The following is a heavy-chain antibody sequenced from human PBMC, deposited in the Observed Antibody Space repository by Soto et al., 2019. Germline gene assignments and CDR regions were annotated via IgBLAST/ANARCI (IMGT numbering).Heavy chain of an antibody. CDR3: AKDMRPDGVWDFGH. D-gene: IGHD4-17*01. V-gene: IGHV3-23*01. CDR2: VGQDGAP. CDR1: GFTFSTYT. Sequence: EVQLLESGGGLVQPGGSLRLSCAASGFTFSTYTMAWVRQAPGRGPEWVSGVGQDGAPYYADSVKGRLTISRENSRSSVYLERIALRGEDTAVYYCAKDMRPDGVWDFGHWGQGTLVTVSS. J-gene: IGHJ4*02.